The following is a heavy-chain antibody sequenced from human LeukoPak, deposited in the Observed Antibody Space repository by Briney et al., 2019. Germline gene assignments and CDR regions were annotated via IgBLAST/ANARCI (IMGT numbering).Heavy chain of an antibody. J-gene: IGHJ5*02. V-gene: IGHV1-18*01. CDR1: GYTFTSYG. Sequence: ASVKVSCKASGYTFTSYGISWVQQAPGQGLEWMGWISAYNGNTNYAQKLQGRVTMTTDTSTSTAYMGLRSLRSDDTAVYYCARDHDPQYYDILTGYYPWGQGTLVTVSS. CDR3: ARDHDPQYYDILTGYYP. CDR2: ISAYNGNT. D-gene: IGHD3-9*01.